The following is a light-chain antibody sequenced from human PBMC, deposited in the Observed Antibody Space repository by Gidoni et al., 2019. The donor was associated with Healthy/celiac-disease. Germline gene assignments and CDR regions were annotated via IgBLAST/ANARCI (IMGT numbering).Light chain of an antibody. CDR3: QAWDSSPL. Sequence: SYELTQPPSVSVSPGQTASITCSGDKLGDKYACWYQQMPGQSPVLVIYQDSKRPSGIPERFSGSNSGNTATLTISGTQAMDEADYYCQAWDSSPLFGGGTKLTVL. V-gene: IGLV3-1*01. CDR1: KLGDKY. J-gene: IGLJ2*01. CDR2: QDS.